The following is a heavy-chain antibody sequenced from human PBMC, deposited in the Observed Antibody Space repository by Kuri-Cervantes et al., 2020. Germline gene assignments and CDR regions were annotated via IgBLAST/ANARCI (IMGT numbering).Heavy chain of an antibody. Sequence: SETLSLTCAVSGYSISSGYYWGWIRQPPGKGLEWIGSIYHSGSTYYNPSLKSRVTISVDTSKNQFSLKLSSVTAADTAVYYCARARGESDAFDIWGQGTMVTVSS. J-gene: IGHJ3*02. CDR1: GYSISSGYY. D-gene: IGHD3-16*01. V-gene: IGHV4-38-2*01. CDR3: ARARGESDAFDI. CDR2: IYHSGST.